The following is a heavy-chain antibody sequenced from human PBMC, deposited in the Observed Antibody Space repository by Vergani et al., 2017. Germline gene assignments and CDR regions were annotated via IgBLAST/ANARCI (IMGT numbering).Heavy chain of an antibody. V-gene: IGHV4-34*01. D-gene: IGHD3-10*01. CDR3: AKDRELLWFGEDY. CDR1: GGSFSGYY. J-gene: IGHJ4*02. Sequence: QVQLQQWGAGLLKPSETLSLTCAVYGGSFSGYYWSWIRQPPGKGLEWIGEINHSGSTNYNPSLKSRVTISVDTSKNQFSLKLSSVTAADTAVYYCAKDRELLWFGEDYWGQGTLVTVSS. CDR2: INHSGST.